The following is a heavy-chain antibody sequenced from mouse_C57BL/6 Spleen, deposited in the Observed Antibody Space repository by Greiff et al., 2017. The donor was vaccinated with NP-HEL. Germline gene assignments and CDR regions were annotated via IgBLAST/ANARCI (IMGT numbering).Heavy chain of an antibody. Sequence: VQLKESGPGLVKPSQSLSLTCSVTGYSITSGYYWNWIRQFPGNKLEWMGYISYDGSNNYNPSLKNRISITRDTSKNQFFLKLNSVTTEDTATYYCASGNYGNSWFAYWGQGTLVTVSA. D-gene: IGHD2-1*01. CDR1: GYSITSGYY. J-gene: IGHJ3*01. CDR2: ISYDGSN. V-gene: IGHV3-6*01. CDR3: ASGNYGNSWFAY.